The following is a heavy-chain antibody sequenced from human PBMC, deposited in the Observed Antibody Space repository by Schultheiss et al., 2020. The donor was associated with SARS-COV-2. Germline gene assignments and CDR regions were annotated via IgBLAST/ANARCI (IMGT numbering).Heavy chain of an antibody. CDR2: IYYSGST. V-gene: IGHV4-59*01. CDR1: GGSISSYY. D-gene: IGHD6-6*01. J-gene: IGHJ6*03. Sequence: SETLSLTCTVSGGSISSYYWSWIRQPPGKGLEWIGSIYYSGSTNYNPSLKSRVTMSVDTSKNQFSLKLSSVTAADTAVYYCARGYSSSSRYYYYYMDVWGKGTTVTVSS. CDR3: ARGYSSSSRYYYYYMDV.